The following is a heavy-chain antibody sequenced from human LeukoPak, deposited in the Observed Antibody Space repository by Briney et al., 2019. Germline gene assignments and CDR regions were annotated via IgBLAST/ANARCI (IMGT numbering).Heavy chain of an antibody. V-gene: IGHV3-30*18. J-gene: IGHJ4*02. Sequence: GGSLRLSCAASGFTFSSYGMHWVRQAPGKGLEWVAVISYDGSNKYYADSVKGRFTISRDNSKNTLYLQMNSLRAEDTAVYYCAKDVWSRGYCSSTSCFNIGYWGQGTLVTVSS. CDR3: AKDVWSRGYCSSTSCFNIGY. D-gene: IGHD2-2*01. CDR1: GFTFSSYG. CDR2: ISYDGSNK.